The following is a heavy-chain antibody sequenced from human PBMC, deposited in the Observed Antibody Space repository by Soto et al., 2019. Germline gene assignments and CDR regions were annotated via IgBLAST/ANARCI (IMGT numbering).Heavy chain of an antibody. J-gene: IGHJ3*02. CDR3: ARVFIAVAEDDAFDI. CDR1: GFTVSSNY. Sequence: GGSLRLSCAASGFTVSSNYMSWVRQTPGKGLEWVSVIYSGGSTYYADSVKGRFTISRHNSKNTLYLQMNSLRAEDTAVYYCARVFIAVAEDDAFDIWGQGTMVTVSS. D-gene: IGHD6-19*01. V-gene: IGHV3-53*04. CDR2: IYSGGST.